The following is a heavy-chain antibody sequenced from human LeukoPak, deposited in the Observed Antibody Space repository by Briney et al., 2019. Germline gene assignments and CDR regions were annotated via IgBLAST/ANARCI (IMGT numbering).Heavy chain of an antibody. Sequence: PGRSLRLSCAASGFTFSSYGMHWVRQAPGKGLEWVAVIWYDGSNKYYADSVKGRFTISRDNSKNTLYLQMNSLRAEDTAVYYCARDPAYYYDSSGYYYPLYYFDYWGQGTLVTVSS. CDR1: GFTFSSYG. D-gene: IGHD3-22*01. J-gene: IGHJ4*02. V-gene: IGHV3-33*01. CDR2: IWYDGSNK. CDR3: ARDPAYYYDSSGYYYPLYYFDY.